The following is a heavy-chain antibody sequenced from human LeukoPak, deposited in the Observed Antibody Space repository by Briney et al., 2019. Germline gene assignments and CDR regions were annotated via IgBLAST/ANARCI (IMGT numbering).Heavy chain of an antibody. J-gene: IGHJ4*02. CDR1: GFTVSSNY. CDR2: IYSGGST. D-gene: IGHD1-26*01. V-gene: IGHV3-53*01. CDR3: ARVRPRVGAEYYFDY. Sequence: GGSLRLSCAASGFTVSSNYMSWVRQAPGEGLEWVSAIYSGGSTYYADSVRGRFTISRDNSKNTLYLQMNSLRAEDTAVYYCARVRPRVGAEYYFDYWGQGTLVTVSS.